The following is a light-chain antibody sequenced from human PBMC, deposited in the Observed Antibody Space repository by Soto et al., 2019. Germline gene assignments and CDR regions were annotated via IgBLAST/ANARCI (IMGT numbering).Light chain of an antibody. J-gene: IGLJ1*01. CDR3: SSYTAYTTYV. CDR1: DSDVGGFNY. Sequence: QSALTQPASVSGAPGQSITISCTGTDSDVGGFNYVSWYQQYPGKAPKLMIYDVSDRPSGVSNRFSGSKSGNTASLTISGLQAEDEAEYYCSSYTAYTTYVFGTGTKLTVL. CDR2: DVS. V-gene: IGLV2-14*03.